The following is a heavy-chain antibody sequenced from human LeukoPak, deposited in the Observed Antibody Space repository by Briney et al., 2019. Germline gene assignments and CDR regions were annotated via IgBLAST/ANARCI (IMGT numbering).Heavy chain of an antibody. V-gene: IGHV1-58*02. CDR3: ATVGDYYDSSGYYDY. CDR1: GFTFTSSA. J-gene: IGHJ4*02. CDR2: IVVGSGNT. Sequence: ASVKVSCKASGFTFTSSAMQWVRQARGQRLEWIGWIVVGSGNTNYAQKFQERVTITRDKSTSTAYMELSSLRSEDTAVYYCATVGDYYDSSGYYDYWGQGTLVTVSS. D-gene: IGHD3-22*01.